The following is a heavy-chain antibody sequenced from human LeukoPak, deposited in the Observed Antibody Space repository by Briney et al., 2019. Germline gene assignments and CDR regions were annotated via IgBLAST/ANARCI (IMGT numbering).Heavy chain of an antibody. CDR2: IYPGDSDT. V-gene: IGHV5-51*01. Sequence: GESLKISCKGSGCSFTSYWIGWVRQMPGKGLEWMGIIYPGDSDTRYSPSFQGQVTISADKSISIAYLQWSSLKASDTAMYYCARLSGTYDILTGYSYNWFDPWGQGTLVTVSS. CDR3: ARLSGTYDILTGYSYNWFDP. CDR1: GCSFTSYW. J-gene: IGHJ5*02. D-gene: IGHD3-9*01.